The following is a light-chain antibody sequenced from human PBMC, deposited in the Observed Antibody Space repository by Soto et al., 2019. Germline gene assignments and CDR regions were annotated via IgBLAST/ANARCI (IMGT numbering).Light chain of an antibody. CDR1: QSVSSSY. CDR2: GAS. CDR3: QQYGNSFVG. J-gene: IGKJ1*01. Sequence: EIVLTQSPGTLSFSPGERATLSCRASQSVSSSYLAWYQQKPGQAPRLLIYGASSRATGIPDRFSGSGSGTDFTLTISRLEPEDFAVYYCQQYGNSFVGFGQGTRWIS. V-gene: IGKV3-20*01.